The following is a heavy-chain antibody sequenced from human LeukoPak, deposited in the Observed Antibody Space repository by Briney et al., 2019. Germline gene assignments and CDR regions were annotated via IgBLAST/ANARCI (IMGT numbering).Heavy chain of an antibody. V-gene: IGHV1-8*01. CDR2: MNPNSGNT. CDR1: GYTFTSYD. Sequence: ASVKVSCKASGYTFTSYDINWVRQDTGQGLEWMGWMNPNSGNTGYAQKFQGRVTMTRNTSISTAYMELSSLRSEDTAVYYCARAVGATSLYYYYYYMDVWGKGTTVTVSS. CDR3: ARAVGATSLYYYYYYMDV. J-gene: IGHJ6*03. D-gene: IGHD1-26*01.